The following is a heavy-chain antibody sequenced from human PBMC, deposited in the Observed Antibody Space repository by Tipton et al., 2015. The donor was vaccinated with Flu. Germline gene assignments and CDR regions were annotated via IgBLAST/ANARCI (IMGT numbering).Heavy chain of an antibody. CDR1: GGSISSNY. CDR3: ARVLQPANWFDP. J-gene: IGHJ5*02. Sequence: TLSLTCTVSGGSISSNYWSWIRQPPGKGLEWIGYIYYSGSTNHNPSLKSRVTISVDTSKNQSSLKMSSVTAADTAVYYCARVLQPANWFDPWGQGILVTVSS. V-gene: IGHV4-59*01. CDR2: IYYSGST. D-gene: IGHD2-2*01.